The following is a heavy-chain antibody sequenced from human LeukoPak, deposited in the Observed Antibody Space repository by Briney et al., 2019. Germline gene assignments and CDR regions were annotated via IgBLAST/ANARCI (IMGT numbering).Heavy chain of an antibody. V-gene: IGHV3-21*01. CDR1: GFTLSDHY. D-gene: IGHD3-22*01. CDR3: ARGHYASSGSLDC. J-gene: IGHJ4*02. Sequence: GGSLRLSCAASGFTLSDHYMNWVRQAPGKGLEWVSSISTHSNYIYYADSLKGRFTISRDNAKNSLHLQMNSLRADDTAIYYCARGHYASSGSLDCWGQGTRVTVSS. CDR2: ISTHSNYI.